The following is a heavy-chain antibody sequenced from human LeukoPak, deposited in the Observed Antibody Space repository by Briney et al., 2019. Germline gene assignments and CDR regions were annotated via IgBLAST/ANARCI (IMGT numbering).Heavy chain of an antibody. CDR2: ISAYNGNT. V-gene: IGHV1-18*01. CDR3: ARGLYYYDSSGYYLLTAFDI. D-gene: IGHD3-22*01. Sequence: ASVKVSCKASGYTFTSYGISWVRQAPGQGPEWMGWISAYNGNTNYAQKLQGRVTMTTDTSTSTAYMELRSLRSDDTAVYYCARGLYYYDSSGYYLLTAFDIWGQGTMVTVSS. J-gene: IGHJ3*02. CDR1: GYTFTSYG.